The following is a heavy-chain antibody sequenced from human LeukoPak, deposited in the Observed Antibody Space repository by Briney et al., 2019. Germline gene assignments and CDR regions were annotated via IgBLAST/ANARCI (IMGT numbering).Heavy chain of an antibody. Sequence: SETLSLTCTVSGGSVSSNSHYWGWIRQCPGKGLEWIGSVYYGGTTYYNPSLKSRITISVDTSKNQFSLKLTSVTAAETAVYYCARLSDYGGKADYWGQGTLVTVSS. CDR1: GGSVSSNSHY. V-gene: IGHV4-39*01. CDR2: VYYGGTT. J-gene: IGHJ4*02. CDR3: ARLSDYGGKADY. D-gene: IGHD4-23*01.